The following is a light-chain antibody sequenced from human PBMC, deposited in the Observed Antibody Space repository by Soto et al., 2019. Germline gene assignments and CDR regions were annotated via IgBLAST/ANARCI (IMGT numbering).Light chain of an antibody. V-gene: IGKV1-5*03. Sequence: DIQMTQSPSTLSASVGDRVTITCRASQSISSWLAWYQQKPGKAPNLLIHKASHLESGVPSRFSGSGSGTEFTLTISSLQPGDFETYYCQHYNTYPWTFGKGTKVDIX. J-gene: IGKJ1*01. CDR2: KAS. CDR3: QHYNTYPWT. CDR1: QSISSW.